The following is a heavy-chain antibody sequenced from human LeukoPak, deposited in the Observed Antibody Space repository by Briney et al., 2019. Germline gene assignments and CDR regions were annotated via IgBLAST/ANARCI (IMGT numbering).Heavy chain of an antibody. J-gene: IGHJ4*02. CDR3: ARDSESSGQY. D-gene: IGHD3-22*01. V-gene: IGHV3-21*01. Sequence: GGSLRLSCAASGFTFSSYSMNWVRQAPGKGLEWVSSISSSSSYIYYPDSVKGRFTISRDNAKNSLYPQMNSLRAEDTAVYYCARDSESSGQYWGQGTLVTVSS. CDR1: GFTFSSYS. CDR2: ISSSSSYI.